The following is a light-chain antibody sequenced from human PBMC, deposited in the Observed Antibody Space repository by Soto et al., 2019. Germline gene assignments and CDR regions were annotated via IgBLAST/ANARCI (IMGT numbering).Light chain of an antibody. CDR3: QQYGDWPKI. V-gene: IGKV3-15*01. CDR2: DAS. J-gene: IGKJ1*01. Sequence: EIVLTQFPDTLSLSPGERATLSCRASQSVSSISLAWYQQKPGQAPRLLIYDASTRATGIPARFSGSGSGTEFTLTISSLQSEDFAVYYCQQYGDWPKIFGRGTKVDI. CDR1: QSVSSIS.